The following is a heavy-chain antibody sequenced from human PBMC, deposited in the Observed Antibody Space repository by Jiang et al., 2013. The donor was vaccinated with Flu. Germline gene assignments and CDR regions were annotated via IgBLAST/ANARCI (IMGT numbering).Heavy chain of an antibody. D-gene: IGHD3-22*01. CDR3: ARVVRVITANAFDI. CDR1: GGSINSHY. CDR2: ISYGGRT. V-gene: IGHV4-59*11. Sequence: VKPSETLSLTCTVSGGSINSHYWSWIRQPPGKGLEWIAYISYGGRTNYNPSLRSRVTISIDTSKNQFSLKLSSVTAADTAVYYCARVVRVITANAFDIWGQGTMVTVSS. J-gene: IGHJ3*02.